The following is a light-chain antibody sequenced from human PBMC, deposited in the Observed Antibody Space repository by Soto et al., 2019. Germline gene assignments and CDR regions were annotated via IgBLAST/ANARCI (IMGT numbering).Light chain of an antibody. CDR3: AAWDDSLSSNV. CDR2: RNN. Sequence: QSVLTQPPSASATPGQRVTISCSGSSSNIGSNYVYWYQQFPGTAPKLLVHRNNQRPSGVPDRFSGSKSGTSASLAISGLRSEDEDDYYCAAWDDSLSSNVFGTGTKGTVL. CDR1: SSNIGSNY. V-gene: IGLV1-47*01. J-gene: IGLJ1*01.